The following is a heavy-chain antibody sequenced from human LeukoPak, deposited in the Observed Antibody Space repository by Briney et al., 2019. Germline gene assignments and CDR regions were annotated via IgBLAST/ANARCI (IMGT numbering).Heavy chain of an antibody. J-gene: IGHJ3*02. CDR3: ARVRILWFGELLPDAFDI. CDR1: GFTFSSYS. V-gene: IGHV3-48*04. Sequence: GGSLRLSCAASGFTFSSYSMNWVRQAPGKGLEWVSYISSSSSTIYYADSVKGRFTISRDNAKNSLYLQMNSLRAEDTAVYYCARVRILWFGELLPDAFDIWGQGTMVTVSS. CDR2: ISSSSSTI. D-gene: IGHD3-10*01.